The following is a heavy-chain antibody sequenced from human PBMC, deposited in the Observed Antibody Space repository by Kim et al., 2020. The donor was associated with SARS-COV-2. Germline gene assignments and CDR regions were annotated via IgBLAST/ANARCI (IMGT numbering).Heavy chain of an antibody. CDR3: ARGARYWSIAAPNQINWFDP. J-gene: IGHJ5*02. V-gene: IGHV4-34*01. Sequence: SETLSLTCAVYGGSFSGYYWSWIRQPPGKGLEWIGEINHSGSTNYNPSLKSRVTISVDTSKNQFSLKLSSVTAADTAVYYCARGARYWSIAAPNQINWFDPWGQGTLVPVSS. CDR1: GGSFSGYY. D-gene: IGHD6-6*01. CDR2: INHSGST.